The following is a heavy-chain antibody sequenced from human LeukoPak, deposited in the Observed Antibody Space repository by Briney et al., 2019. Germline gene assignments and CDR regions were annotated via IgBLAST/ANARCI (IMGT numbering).Heavy chain of an antibody. J-gene: IGHJ4*02. D-gene: IGHD1-26*01. CDR2: IRSKAYGGTT. Sequence: GGSLRLSCAASGFTVSSNYMSWVRQAPGKGLEWVGFIRSKAYGGTTEYAASVKGRFTISRDDSKGIAYLQMNSLKTEDTAVYYCTREMYSGSYLTSEIFDYWGQGTLVTVSS. V-gene: IGHV3-49*04. CDR3: TREMYSGSYLTSEIFDY. CDR1: GFTVSSNY.